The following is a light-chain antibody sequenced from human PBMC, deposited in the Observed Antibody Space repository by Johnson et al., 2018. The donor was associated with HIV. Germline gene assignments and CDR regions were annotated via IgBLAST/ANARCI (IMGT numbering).Light chain of an antibody. CDR3: GPWDSSLSDGPYA. CDR2: DNN. J-gene: IGLJ1*01. CDR1: SSNIGNNY. Sequence: QSVLTQPPSVSAAPGQKVTISCSGCSSNIGNNYVSWYQQLPGTAPKLLIYDNNKRPSGIPDRFSGSKSGTSATLGITGLQTGDETDYYCGPWDSSLSDGPYAFGTGTKVTSL. V-gene: IGLV1-51*01.